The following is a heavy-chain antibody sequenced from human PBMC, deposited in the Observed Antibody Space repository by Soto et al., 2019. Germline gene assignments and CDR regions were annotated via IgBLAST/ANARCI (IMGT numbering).Heavy chain of an antibody. J-gene: IGHJ6*02. V-gene: IGHV4-59*01. CDR3: SRARYQSLHPYYYGMNF. D-gene: IGHD3-16*02. Sequence: QVQLQESGPGLVKPSETLSLTCTVSGGSISSYYWSWIRQSPGKGLEWIGYIHYSGSTKSNPSLKSRVTISLDTYTNQVSLKLSSVTTDASAVYFWSRARYQSLHPYYYGMNFWGQGTTVTVSS. CDR1: GGSISSYY. CDR2: IHYSGST.